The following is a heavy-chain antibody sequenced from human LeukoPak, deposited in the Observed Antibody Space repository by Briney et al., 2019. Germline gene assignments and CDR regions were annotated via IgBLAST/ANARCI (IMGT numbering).Heavy chain of an antibody. CDR3: ATISPIDYYDSSGYGAHHDAFDI. CDR1: GYTLTELS. V-gene: IGHV1-24*01. Sequence: ASVTVSCKVSGYTLTELSMHWVRQAPGKGLEWMGGFDPEDGETIYAQKFQGRVTMTEDTSTDTAYMELSSLRSEDTAVYYCATISPIDYYDSSGYGAHHDAFDIWGQGTMVTVSS. CDR2: FDPEDGET. D-gene: IGHD3-22*01. J-gene: IGHJ3*02.